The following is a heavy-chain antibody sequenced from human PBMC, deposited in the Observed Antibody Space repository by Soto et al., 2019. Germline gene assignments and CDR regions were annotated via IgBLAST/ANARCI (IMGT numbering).Heavy chain of an antibody. V-gene: IGHV4-4*07. J-gene: IGHJ5*02. CDR2: IYATGTT. CDR1: GASISGFY. Sequence: SETLSLTCTVSGASISGFYWSWIRKSAGRGLEWIGRIYATGTTDYNPSLKSRVMMSVDTSKKQFSLKLRSVTAADTAVYYCVRDGTKTLRDWFDPWGQGISVTVSS. D-gene: IGHD1-1*01. CDR3: VRDGTKTLRDWFDP.